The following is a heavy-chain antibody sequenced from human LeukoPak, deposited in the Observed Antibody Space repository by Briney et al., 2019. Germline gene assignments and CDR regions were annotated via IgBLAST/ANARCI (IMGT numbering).Heavy chain of an antibody. CDR2: IYTSGST. V-gene: IGHV4-4*07. J-gene: IGHJ4*02. Sequence: PSETLSLPRTVSGGSISSYYWSWIRQPAGKGLEWIGRIYTSGSTNYNPSLKSRVTMSVDTSKNQFSLKLSSVTAADTAVYYCARSSKVTRNFDYWYQGTLVIVSS. D-gene: IGHD4-17*01. CDR1: GGSISSYY. CDR3: ARSSKVTRNFDY.